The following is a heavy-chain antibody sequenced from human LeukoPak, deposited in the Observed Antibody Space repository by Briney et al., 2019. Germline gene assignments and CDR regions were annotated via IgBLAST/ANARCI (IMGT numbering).Heavy chain of an antibody. V-gene: IGHV6-1*01. Sequence: SQTLSLACAISGVSVSSNIGGWNWIRQTPSGGLEWLGRTYFRSKWYNDYATSVKGRITIDADTSKNQFSLQMNSVTPEDTADYYCARDRFSSSWYYFDYWAQGTLVTVSS. D-gene: IGHD6-13*01. CDR2: TYFRSKWYN. CDR1: GVSVSSNIGG. CDR3: ARDRFSSSWYYFDY. J-gene: IGHJ4*02.